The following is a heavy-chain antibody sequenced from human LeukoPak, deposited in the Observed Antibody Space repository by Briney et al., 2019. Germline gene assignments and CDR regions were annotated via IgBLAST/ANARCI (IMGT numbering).Heavy chain of an antibody. V-gene: IGHV4-61*02. CDR2: IYTSGST. J-gene: IGHJ4*02. Sequence: PSQTLSLTCTVSGGSISSGSYYWSWIRQPAGKGLEWIGRIYTSGSTNYNPSLKSRVTMSVDTSKNQFSLKLSSVTAADTAMYYCASIWGTEWELLNYWGQGTLVTVSS. CDR3: ASIWGTEWELLNY. D-gene: IGHD1-26*01. CDR1: GGSISSGSYY.